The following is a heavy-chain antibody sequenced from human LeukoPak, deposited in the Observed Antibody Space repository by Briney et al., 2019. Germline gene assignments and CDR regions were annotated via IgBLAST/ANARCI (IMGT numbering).Heavy chain of an antibody. CDR1: GFTFSSYG. CDR3: ATRGFP. Sequence: GGSLRLSCAASGFTFSSYGMHWVRQAPGKGLEWVANIKQDGSEKYYVDSVKGRFTISRDNAKNSLYLHMNSLRDEDTAVYYCATRGFPWGQGTLVTVSS. V-gene: IGHV3-7*01. J-gene: IGHJ5*02. D-gene: IGHD2-15*01. CDR2: IKQDGSEK.